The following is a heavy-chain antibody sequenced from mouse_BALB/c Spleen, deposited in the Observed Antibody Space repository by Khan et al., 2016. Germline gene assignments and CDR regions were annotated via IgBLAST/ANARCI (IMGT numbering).Heavy chain of an antibody. Sequence: VELVESGGGLVKPGGSLKLSCAASGFTFSDYYMYWVRQTPEKRMEWVATLSDGGSYNYYPDSVQGRFTISRDNAKNNLYLQISILKSEDTSMYSCARVDRWFAYCGQGTLVTVSA. D-gene: IGHD2-14*01. V-gene: IGHV5-4*02. CDR1: GFTFSDYY. J-gene: IGHJ3*01. CDR2: LSDGGSYN. CDR3: ARVDRWFAY.